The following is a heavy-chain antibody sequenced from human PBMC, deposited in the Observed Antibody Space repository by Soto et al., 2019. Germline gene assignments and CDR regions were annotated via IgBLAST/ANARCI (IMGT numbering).Heavy chain of an antibody. V-gene: IGHV3-23*01. Sequence: EVQLLESGGGLVQPGGSLRLSCAASGFTFSNYVLSWVRQAPGKGLEWVSAISGTGGSTYYADSVKGRFTISRDNSKNTLYVQMNSLRVEDTAVYYCAKEGNRVRGPDHWGQGTLVTVSS. CDR2: ISGTGGST. CDR3: AKEGNRVRGPDH. J-gene: IGHJ5*02. D-gene: IGHD3-10*01. CDR1: GFTFSNYV.